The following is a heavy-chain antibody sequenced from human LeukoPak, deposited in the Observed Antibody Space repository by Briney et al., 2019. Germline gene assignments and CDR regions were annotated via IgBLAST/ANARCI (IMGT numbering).Heavy chain of an antibody. J-gene: IGHJ3*01. V-gene: IGHV1-46*01. Sequence: ASVKVSCKASGYTFTGYYMHWVRQAPGQGLEWVGIINPSGGSTNYAQKFQGRVTMTRDMSTSTVYMELSSLRSEDTAVYYCARVPAPYYYDTNGKTTYGAFDLWGQGTMVTVSS. CDR3: ARVPAPYYYDTNGKTTYGAFDL. D-gene: IGHD3-22*01. CDR1: GYTFTGYY. CDR2: INPSGGST.